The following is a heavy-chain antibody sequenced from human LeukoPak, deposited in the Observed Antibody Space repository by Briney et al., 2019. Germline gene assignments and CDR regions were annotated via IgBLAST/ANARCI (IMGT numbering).Heavy chain of an antibody. D-gene: IGHD3-10*01. J-gene: IGHJ4*02. V-gene: IGHV4-34*01. CDR1: GGSFSGYY. Sequence: SETLSLTCAVYGGSFSGYYWSWIRQPPGKGLEWIGEINHSGSTNYNPSLKSRVTISVDTSKNQFSLKLSSVTAADTAVYYCARGYYKGYYFDYWGQGTLVTVSS. CDR2: INHSGST. CDR3: ARGYYKGYYFDY.